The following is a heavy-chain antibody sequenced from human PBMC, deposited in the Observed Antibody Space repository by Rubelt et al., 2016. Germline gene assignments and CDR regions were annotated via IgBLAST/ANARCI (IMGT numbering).Heavy chain of an antibody. J-gene: IGHJ4*02. CDR2: ISNDGSNK. Sequence: QVQLVESGGGVVQPGRSLRLSCAVSGFTFRNYAMHWVRQAQGKGLEGVAVISNDGSNKNYADSVKGRFTISRDNAKSSLYLQMNSLGVEDTAVYYCATGGGIDYWGQGTLVTVSS. CDR1: GFTFRNYA. V-gene: IGHV3-30*04. D-gene: IGHD3-16*01. CDR3: ATGGGIDY.